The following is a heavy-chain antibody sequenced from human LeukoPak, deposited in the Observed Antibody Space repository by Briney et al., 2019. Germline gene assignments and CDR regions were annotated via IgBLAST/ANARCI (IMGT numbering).Heavy chain of an antibody. CDR1: GGSISGYY. J-gene: IGHJ5*02. Sequence: PSETLSLTCTVSGGSISGYYWTWIRQPPGKGLEWIGYVSYSGSTNYNPSLKSRVTISVDTSKNQFSLRLSSVTAADTAVYYCAKEFSNCFDPWGQGTLVTVSS. CDR3: AKEFSNCFDP. V-gene: IGHV4-59*01. CDR2: VSYSGST.